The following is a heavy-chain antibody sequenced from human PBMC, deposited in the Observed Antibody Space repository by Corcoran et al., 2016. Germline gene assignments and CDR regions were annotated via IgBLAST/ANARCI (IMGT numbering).Heavy chain of an antibody. Sequence: QVQLVESGGGVVQPGRSLRLSCAASGFTFSSYGMHWVRQAPGKGLEWVAVIWYDGSNKYYADSVKGRFTISRDNSKNTLYLQMNSLRAEDTAVYYCARVWLDYDFWSGYSNDAFDIWGQGTMVTVSS. J-gene: IGHJ3*02. V-gene: IGHV3-33*01. D-gene: IGHD3-3*01. CDR2: IWYDGSNK. CDR1: GFTFSSYG. CDR3: ARVWLDYDFWSGYSNDAFDI.